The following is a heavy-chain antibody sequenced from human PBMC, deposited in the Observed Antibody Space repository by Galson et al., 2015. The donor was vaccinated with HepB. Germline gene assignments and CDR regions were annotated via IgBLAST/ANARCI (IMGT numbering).Heavy chain of an antibody. CDR3: ARVPLWFGELIDY. V-gene: IGHV3-48*01. CDR2: ISSSSSTI. CDR1: GFTFSSYS. D-gene: IGHD3-10*01. J-gene: IGHJ4*02. Sequence: SLRLSCAASGFTFSSYSMNWVRQAPGKGLEWVSYISSSSSTIYYADSVKGRFTISRDNAKNSLYLQMNSLRAEDTAVYYCARVPLWFGELIDYWGQGTLVTVSS.